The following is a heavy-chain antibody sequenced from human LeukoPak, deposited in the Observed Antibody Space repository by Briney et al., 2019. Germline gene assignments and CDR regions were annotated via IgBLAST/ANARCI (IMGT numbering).Heavy chain of an antibody. D-gene: IGHD3-9*01. CDR2: ISGSGGRT. Sequence: PGGSLRLSCAASGFTFSSYAMNWVRQAPEKGLEWVSAISGSGGRTYYADYVKGRFTISRDNSKNTVSLQMNSLRVEDTAVYYCAKVNHILTGYPDAFDIWGQGTMVTVSS. CDR1: GFTFSSYA. CDR3: AKVNHILTGYPDAFDI. V-gene: IGHV3-23*01. J-gene: IGHJ3*02.